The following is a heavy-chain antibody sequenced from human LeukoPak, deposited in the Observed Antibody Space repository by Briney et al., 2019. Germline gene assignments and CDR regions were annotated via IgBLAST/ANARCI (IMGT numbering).Heavy chain of an antibody. D-gene: IGHD3-10*01. CDR1: GFTFSSYG. V-gene: IGHV3-30*18. Sequence: GGSLRLSCAASGFTFSSYGMYWVRQAPGKGLEWVAVISYDGSNKYYADSVKGRFTISRDTSKNTLYLQMNSLRAEDTAVYYCAKDSMVRGENYFDYWGQGTLVTVSS. J-gene: IGHJ4*02. CDR3: AKDSMVRGENYFDY. CDR2: ISYDGSNK.